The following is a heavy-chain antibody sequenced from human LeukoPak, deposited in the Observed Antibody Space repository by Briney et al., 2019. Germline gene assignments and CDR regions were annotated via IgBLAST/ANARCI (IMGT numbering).Heavy chain of an antibody. CDR1: GFTLSSYA. D-gene: IGHD1-26*01. CDR3: ARQNTPHGNFDY. CDR2: IGTAGDT. Sequence: GGSLRLSCAASGFTLSSYAMHWVRQPAGKGLEWVSAIGTAGDTFYPGSVKGRFTISRENAKKSLSLQMNSLRAEDTAVYYCARQNTPHGNFDYWGQGTLVTVSS. V-gene: IGHV3-13*01. J-gene: IGHJ4*02.